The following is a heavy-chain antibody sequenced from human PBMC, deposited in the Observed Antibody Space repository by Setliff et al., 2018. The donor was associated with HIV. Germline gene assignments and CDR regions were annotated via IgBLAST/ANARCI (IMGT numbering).Heavy chain of an antibody. CDR1: GGPFSGHY. V-gene: IGHV4-34*01. Sequence: PSETLSLTCAVYGGPFSGHYWSWIRHPPGQGLEWIGETSHSGKTNYNPSLKSRVTISVDTSKNQFSLKLTSVTAADTAVYYCVTSSSWSSRFNFWGPGMLVTVSS. CDR2: TSHSGKT. J-gene: IGHJ4*02. D-gene: IGHD2-2*01. CDR3: VTSSSWSSRFNF.